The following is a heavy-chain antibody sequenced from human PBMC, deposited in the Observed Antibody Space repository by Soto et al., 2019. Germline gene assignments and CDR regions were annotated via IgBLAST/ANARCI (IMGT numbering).Heavy chain of an antibody. Sequence: SXKVSFKASGGTXISYAIRLVRQAPGQGLEWMGGIIPIFCTANYAQKFQGRVTITADESTSTAYMELSRLRSEDTDVYYCARDRLRFLSTSPARPEYYFDYWGQGTLGTVSS. CDR3: ARDRLRFLSTSPARPEYYFDY. D-gene: IGHD3-3*01. V-gene: IGHV1-69*13. CDR1: GGTXISYA. CDR2: IIPIFCTA. J-gene: IGHJ4*02.